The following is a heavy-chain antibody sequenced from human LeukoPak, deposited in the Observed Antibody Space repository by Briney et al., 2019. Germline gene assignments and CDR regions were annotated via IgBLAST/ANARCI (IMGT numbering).Heavy chain of an antibody. CDR1: GYSISSGYY. D-gene: IGHD6-6*01. J-gene: IGHJ2*01. Sequence: SETLSLTCTVSGYSISSGYYWGWIRQPPGKGLEWIGSIYHSGSTYYNPSLKSRVTISVDTSKNQFSLKLSSVTAADTAVYYCARGGIAARSWYFDLWGRGTLVTVSS. CDR3: ARGGIAARSWYFDL. CDR2: IYHSGST. V-gene: IGHV4-38-2*02.